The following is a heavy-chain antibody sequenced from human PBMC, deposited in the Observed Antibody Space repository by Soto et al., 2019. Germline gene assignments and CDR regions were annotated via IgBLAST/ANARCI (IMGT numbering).Heavy chain of an antibody. CDR3: ARNSSPGGMDV. CDR2: ISSGDDT. V-gene: IGHV3-53*01. D-gene: IGHD6-13*01. Sequence: GGSLRLSCAASGIIVSSSYMSWVRQAPGKGLEWVSVISSGDDTYYADSMRGRFTISRDNSKNEVYLQMDNLRAEDTAVYYCARNSSPGGMDVWGQGTTVTVCS. CDR1: GIIVSSSY. J-gene: IGHJ6*02.